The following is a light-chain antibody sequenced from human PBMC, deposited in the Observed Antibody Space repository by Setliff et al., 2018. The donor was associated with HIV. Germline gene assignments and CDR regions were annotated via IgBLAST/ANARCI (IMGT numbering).Light chain of an antibody. V-gene: IGLV2-11*01. CDR2: DVT. CDR3: WSYAGSSWV. Sequence: QSVLPQPRSVSGSPGQSVAISCTGTSSDVGAYNYVSWYQQHPGKAPKLMIYDVTNRPSGVPDRFSGSKSGNTASLTISGLQADDEADYYCWSYAGSSWVFGTGTKVTVL. CDR1: SSDVGAYNY. J-gene: IGLJ1*01.